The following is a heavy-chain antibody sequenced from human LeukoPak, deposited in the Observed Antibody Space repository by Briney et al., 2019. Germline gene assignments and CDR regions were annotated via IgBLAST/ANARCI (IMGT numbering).Heavy chain of an antibody. CDR3: AREDSSGWYVGDY. CDR1: GFNFNSYG. J-gene: IGHJ4*02. D-gene: IGHD6-19*01. Sequence: GTSLRLSCAASGFNFNSYGMHWVRQAPGKGLEWVAVIWYDGSNKYYADSVKGRFTISRDNSKNTLYLQMNSLRAEDTAVYYCAREDSSGWYVGDYWGQGTLVTVSS. V-gene: IGHV3-33*01. CDR2: IWYDGSNK.